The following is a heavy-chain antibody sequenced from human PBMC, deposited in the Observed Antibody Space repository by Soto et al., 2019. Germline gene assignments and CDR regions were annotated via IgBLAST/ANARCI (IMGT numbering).Heavy chain of an antibody. V-gene: IGHV1-2*04. CDR3: ARGYYGSGRTYDYYYGMDV. CDR1: GYTFTGYY. D-gene: IGHD3-10*01. Sequence: QVQLVQSGAEVKKPGASVKVSCKASGYTFTGYYMHWVRQAPGQGLERMGWINPNSGGTNYAPKLQGWVTMTRDTSISTASMELSRLRSDDTAVYYCARGYYGSGRTYDYYYGMDVWGQGTTVTVSS. J-gene: IGHJ6*02. CDR2: INPNSGGT.